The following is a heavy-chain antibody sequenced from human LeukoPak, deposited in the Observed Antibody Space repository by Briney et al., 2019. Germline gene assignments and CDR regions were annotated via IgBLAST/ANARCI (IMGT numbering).Heavy chain of an antibody. CDR2: ISSSSYI. D-gene: IGHD3-9*01. Sequence: PGGSLRLSCAASGFTFSSYSMNWVRQAPGKGLEWVSSISSSSYIYYADSVKGRFTISRDNAKNSLYLQMNSLRAEDTAVYYCARVGNDISLTLDYWGQGTLVTVSS. CDR3: ARVGNDISLTLDY. CDR1: GFTFSSYS. J-gene: IGHJ4*02. V-gene: IGHV3-21*01.